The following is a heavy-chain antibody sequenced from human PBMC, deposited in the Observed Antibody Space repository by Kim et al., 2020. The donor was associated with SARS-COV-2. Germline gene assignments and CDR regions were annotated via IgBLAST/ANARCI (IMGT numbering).Heavy chain of an antibody. CDR2: IIPIFGTA. J-gene: IGHJ6*02. Sequence: SVKVSCKASGGTFSSYAISWVRQAPGQGLEWMGGIIPIFGTANYAQKFQGRVTITADESTSTAYMELSSLRSEDTAVYYCASSAIRTTYFAYYYYGMDVWGQGTTVTVSS. V-gene: IGHV1-69*13. CDR1: GGTFSSYA. CDR3: ASSAIRTTYFAYYYYGMDV. D-gene: IGHD4-4*01.